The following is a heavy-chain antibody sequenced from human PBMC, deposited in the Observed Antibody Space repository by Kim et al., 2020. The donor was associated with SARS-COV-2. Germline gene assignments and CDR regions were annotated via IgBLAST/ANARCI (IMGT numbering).Heavy chain of an antibody. CDR2: IYYSGST. Sequence: SETLSLTCTVSGGSISSSSYYWGWIRQPPGKGLEGIGSIYYSGSTYYNPSLKSRVTISVDTSKNQFLLKLSSVTAADTAVYYCARQTRITMVQGVFWHY. CDR3: ARQTRITMVQGVFWHY. J-gene: IGHJ6*01. CDR1: GGSISSSSYY. D-gene: IGHD3-10*01. V-gene: IGHV4-39*01.